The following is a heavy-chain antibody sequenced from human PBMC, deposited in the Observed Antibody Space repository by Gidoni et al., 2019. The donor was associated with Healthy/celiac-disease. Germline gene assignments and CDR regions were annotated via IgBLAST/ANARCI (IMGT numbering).Heavy chain of an antibody. CDR2: IYYSGST. CDR3: ARGGYYYDSSGSFDY. D-gene: IGHD3-22*01. J-gene: IGHJ4*02. V-gene: IGHV4-59*01. CDR1: GGPISSYY. Sequence: QVQLQESGPGLVTPSETLSLTCTASGGPISSYYWSWIRQPPGKGLEWIGYIYYSGSTNYHPSLKSRVTISVDTSKNQFSLKLSSVTAADTAVYYCARGGYYYDSSGSFDYWGQGTLVTVSS.